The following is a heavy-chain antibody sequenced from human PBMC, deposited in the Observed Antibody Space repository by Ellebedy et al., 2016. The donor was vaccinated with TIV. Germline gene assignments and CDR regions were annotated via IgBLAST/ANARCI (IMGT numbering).Heavy chain of an antibody. CDR2: AYYTGST. CDR1: GGSISRNY. D-gene: IGHD3-9*01. CDR3: ARVDILGWYYIDS. J-gene: IGHJ4*02. V-gene: IGHV4-59*01. Sequence: SETLSLTCSVSGGSISRNYWAWIRQPPGKGLEGIGYAYYTGSTDYSTSLKSRVTMSVDRSRNQISLKLNSVTAADTAIYYCARVDILGWYYIDSWGQGTLVTVSS.